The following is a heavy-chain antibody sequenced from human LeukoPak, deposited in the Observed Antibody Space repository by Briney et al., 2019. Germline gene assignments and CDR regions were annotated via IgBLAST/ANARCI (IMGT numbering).Heavy chain of an antibody. V-gene: IGHV4-38-2*01. CDR2: IYHSGST. CDR1: GYSISSGYY. Sequence: PSETLSLTCAVSGYSISSGYYWGWIRQPPEKGLEWIGSIYHSGSTYYNPSLKSRVTISVDTSKNQFSLKLSSVTAADTAVYYCARHGYSSGWYLFAFDPWGQGTLVTVSS. D-gene: IGHD6-19*01. J-gene: IGHJ5*02. CDR3: ARHGYSSGWYLFAFDP.